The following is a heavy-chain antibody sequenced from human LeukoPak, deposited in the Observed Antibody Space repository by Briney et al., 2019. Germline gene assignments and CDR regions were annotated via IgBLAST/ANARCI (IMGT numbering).Heavy chain of an antibody. V-gene: IGHV3-30-3*01. CDR3: AKVGGIAVARRNFDY. J-gene: IGHJ4*02. Sequence: PGGSLRLSCAASGFTFSSYAMHWVRQAPGKGLEWVAVISYDGSNKYYADSVKGRFTISRDNSKNTLYLQMNSLRAEDTAVYYCAKVGGIAVARRNFDYWGQGTLVTVSS. CDR2: ISYDGSNK. CDR1: GFTFSSYA. D-gene: IGHD6-19*01.